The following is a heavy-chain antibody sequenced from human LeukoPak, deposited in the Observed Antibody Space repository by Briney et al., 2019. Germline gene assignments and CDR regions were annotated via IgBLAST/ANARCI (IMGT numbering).Heavy chain of an antibody. J-gene: IGHJ4*02. D-gene: IGHD1-7*01. CDR3: ARVGSYNWNYEREDY. Sequence: ASVKVSCKASGYTFTSYYMHWVRQAPGQGLEWMGIINPSGGSTSYAQKFQGRVTMTRDMSTSTVYMELSSLRSVDTAVYYCARVGSYNWNYEREDYWGQGTLVTVSS. CDR1: GYTFTSYY. V-gene: IGHV1-46*01. CDR2: INPSGGST.